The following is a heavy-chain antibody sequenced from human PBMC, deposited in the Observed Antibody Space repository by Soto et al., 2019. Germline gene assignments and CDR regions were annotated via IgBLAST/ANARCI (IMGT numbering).Heavy chain of an antibody. D-gene: IGHD1-20*01. CDR2: IYYSGST. V-gene: IGHV4-31*03. J-gene: IGHJ4*02. CDR3: ARDLITDYYFDY. CDR1: GGSISSGGYY. Sequence: PSETLSLTCTVSGGSISSGGYYWSWIRQHPGKGLEWIGYIYYSGSTYYNPSLKSRVTISVDTSKNQFSLKLSSVTAADTAVYYCARDLITDYYFDYWGQGTLVTVS.